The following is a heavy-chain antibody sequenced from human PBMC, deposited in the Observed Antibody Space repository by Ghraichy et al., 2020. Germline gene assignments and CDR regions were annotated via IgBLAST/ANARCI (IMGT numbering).Heavy chain of an antibody. CDR1: GFTFSSYA. D-gene: IGHD1-26*01. Sequence: GGSLRLSCAASGFTFSSYAMSWVRQAPGKGLEWVSAISGSGGSTYYADSVKGRFTISRDNSKNTLYLQMNSLRAEDTAVYYCAKARSAGRMGALDPYDYWGQGTLVTVSS. CDR2: ISGSGGST. J-gene: IGHJ4*02. V-gene: IGHV3-23*01. CDR3: AKARSAGRMGALDPYDY.